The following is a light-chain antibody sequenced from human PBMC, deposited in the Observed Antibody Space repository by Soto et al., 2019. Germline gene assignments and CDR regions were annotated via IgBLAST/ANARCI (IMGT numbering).Light chain of an antibody. Sequence: EIVMTQAPATLSVSPGEGATLSCRASQSINNNVAWYQLKVGQAPRLLIYGASTRATGIPARFSGSGSGTEFTLTISSLQSEDFAEYHCQQYNNWPQTFGRGTKVDIK. J-gene: IGKJ1*01. CDR3: QQYNNWPQT. V-gene: IGKV3-15*01. CDR2: GAS. CDR1: QSINNN.